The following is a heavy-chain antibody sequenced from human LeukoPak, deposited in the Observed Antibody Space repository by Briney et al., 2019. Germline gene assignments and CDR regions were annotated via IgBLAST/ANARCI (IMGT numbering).Heavy chain of an antibody. J-gene: IGHJ4*02. CDR1: GGSISSYY. D-gene: IGHD1-1*01. CDR2: IYYSGST. Sequence: PSETLSLTCTVSGGSISSYYWSWIRQPPGKGLEWIGYIYYSGSTNYNPSLKSRVTISVDTSKNQFSLKLSSVTAADTAVYYCARRSGTEERGYFDYWGQGTLVTVSS. V-gene: IGHV4-59*12. CDR3: ARRSGTEERGYFDY.